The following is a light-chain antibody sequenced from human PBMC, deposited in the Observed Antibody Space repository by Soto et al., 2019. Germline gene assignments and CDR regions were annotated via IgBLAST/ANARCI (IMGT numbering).Light chain of an antibody. CDR2: DAS. CDR3: QQRGNWPRT. J-gene: IGKJ1*01. V-gene: IGKV3-11*01. CDR1: QSVSSN. Sequence: EIVLTQSPATLSLSPGERATLSCRASQSVSSNLAWYQQKVGQAPRLLIYDASNRATGIPARFSGSGSGTDFTLTISSLEPEDFAVYYCQQRGNWPRTFGQGTKVEIK.